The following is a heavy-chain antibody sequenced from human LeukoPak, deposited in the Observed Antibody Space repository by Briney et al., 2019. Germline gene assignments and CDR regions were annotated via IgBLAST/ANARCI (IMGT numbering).Heavy chain of an antibody. Sequence: SETLSLTCTVSGGSISNSGYYWGWIRQPPGRGLEWIGSISYSGSTYYIPSLKSRVTTSVDTSKNQFSLKLSSVTAADTAVYYCARNSGDYWGQGTLVTVSS. V-gene: IGHV4-39*07. CDR1: GGSISNSGYY. D-gene: IGHD7-27*01. CDR2: ISYSGST. CDR3: ARNSGDY. J-gene: IGHJ4*02.